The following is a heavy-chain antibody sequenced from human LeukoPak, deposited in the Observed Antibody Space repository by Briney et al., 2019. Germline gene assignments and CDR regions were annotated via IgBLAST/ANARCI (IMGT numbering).Heavy chain of an antibody. J-gene: IGHJ3*02. CDR1: GGSISSYY. CDR3: ARGGKRGWPQQTHDAFDI. V-gene: IGHV4-59*01. Sequence: PSETLSLTCTVSGGSISSYYWSWIRQPPGKGLEWIGYIYYSGSTNYNPSLKSRVTISVDTSKNQFSLKLSSVTAADTAVYYCARGGKRGWPQQTHDAFDIWGQGTMVTVSS. CDR2: IYYSGST. D-gene: IGHD5-24*01.